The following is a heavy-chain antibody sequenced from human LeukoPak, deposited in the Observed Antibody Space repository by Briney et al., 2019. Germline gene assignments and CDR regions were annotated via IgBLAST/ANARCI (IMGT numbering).Heavy chain of an antibody. V-gene: IGHV1-18*01. Sequence: ASVKVSCKASGYTFTDYGITWVRQAPGQGLEWMGWISASSGDTKYAQKLQGRVTMTTDTSTSTAYMELRSLRSDDTAVYYCAKAGHIYGSGDFDYWGQGTLVTVSS. CDR2: ISASSGDT. D-gene: IGHD5-18*01. J-gene: IGHJ4*02. CDR1: GYTFTDYG. CDR3: AKAGHIYGSGDFDY.